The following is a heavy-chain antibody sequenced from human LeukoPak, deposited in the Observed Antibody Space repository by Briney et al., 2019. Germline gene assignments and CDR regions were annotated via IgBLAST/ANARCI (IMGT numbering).Heavy chain of an antibody. CDR1: GGSISSGDYY. V-gene: IGHV4-30-4*08. J-gene: IGHJ4*02. CDR3: ARGIVSSGYY. D-gene: IGHD3-22*01. CDR2: IYYSGCT. Sequence: SETLSLTCTVSGGSISSGDYYWSWIRQPPGKGLEWIGYIYYSGCTYYNPSLKSRVTISVDTSKNQFSLKLSSVTAADTAVYYCARGIVSSGYYWGQGTLVTVSS.